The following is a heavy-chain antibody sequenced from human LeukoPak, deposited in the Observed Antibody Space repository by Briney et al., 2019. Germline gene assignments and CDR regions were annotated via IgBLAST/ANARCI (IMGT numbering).Heavy chain of an antibody. CDR2: IYSGGST. J-gene: IGHJ4*02. D-gene: IGHD3-22*01. CDR3: ARDSNYYDSSGYYDY. V-gene: IGHV3-66*02. CDR1: GFTVSSNY. Sequence: GGSLRLSCAASGFTVSSNYMSWVRQVPGKGLEWVSVIYSGGSTYYADSVKGRFTISRDNSKNTLYLQMNSLRAEDTAVYYCARDSNYYDSSGYYDYWGQGTLVTVSS.